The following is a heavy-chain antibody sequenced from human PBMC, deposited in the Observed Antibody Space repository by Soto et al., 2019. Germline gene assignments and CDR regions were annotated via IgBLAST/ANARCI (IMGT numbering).Heavy chain of an antibody. D-gene: IGHD5-12*01. Sequence: QVQLVQSGAEVKKPGSSVKVSCQASGGTFSSYTISWVRQAPGQGLEWMGRIIPILGIANYAQKFQGRVTITADKSTISAYMELRSPRSEDTAVYYCSRDAYSGYDIVWGQGTLVTVSS. CDR2: IIPILGIA. CDR1: GGTFSSYT. CDR3: SRDAYSGYDIV. J-gene: IGHJ4*02. V-gene: IGHV1-69*08.